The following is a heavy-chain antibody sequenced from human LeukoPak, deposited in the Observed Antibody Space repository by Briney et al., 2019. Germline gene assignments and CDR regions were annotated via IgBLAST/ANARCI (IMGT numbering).Heavy chain of an antibody. CDR1: GYSFTGYY. V-gene: IGHV1-2*02. J-gene: IGHJ5*02. CDR3: ARGAVGYSGYDNWFDP. Sequence: ASVKVSCKASGYSFTGYYIHWVRQAPGQGLEWMGWTNPNSGVTKYEQKFQGRVTMTRDTSTSTAYMELSSLRSDDTAVYYCARGAVGYSGYDNWFDPWGQGTLVTVSS. D-gene: IGHD5-12*01. CDR2: TNPNSGVT.